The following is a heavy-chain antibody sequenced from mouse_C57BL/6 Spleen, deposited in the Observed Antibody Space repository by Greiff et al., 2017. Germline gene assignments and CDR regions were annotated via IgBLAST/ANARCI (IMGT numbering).Heavy chain of an antibody. V-gene: IGHV1-15*01. CDR3: TRPGGGSSPYYFDY. D-gene: IGHD1-1*01. J-gene: IGHJ2*01. Sequence: QVQLQQSGAELVRPGASVTLSCKASGYTFTDYEMHWVKQTPVHGLEWIGAIDPETGGTAYNQTFKGKAILTADKSSSTAYMELRSLTSEDAAVYYCTRPGGGSSPYYFDYWGQGTTLTVSS. CDR2: IDPETGGT. CDR1: GYTFTDYE.